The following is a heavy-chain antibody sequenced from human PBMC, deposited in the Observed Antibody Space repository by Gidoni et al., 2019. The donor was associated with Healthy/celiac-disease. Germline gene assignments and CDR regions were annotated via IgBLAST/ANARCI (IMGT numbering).Heavy chain of an antibody. CDR2: IVVGSGNT. CDR1: GFTFTSSA. D-gene: IGHD3-3*01. J-gene: IGHJ4*02. CDR3: AASGGYDFWSGYLNFDY. V-gene: IGHV1-58*01. Sequence: QMQLVQSGPEVKKPGTSVKVSCKASGFTFTSSAVQWVRQARGQRLEWIGWIVVGSGNTNYAQKFQERVTITRDMSTSTAYMELSSLRSEDTAVYYCAASGGYDFWSGYLNFDYWGQGTLVTVSS.